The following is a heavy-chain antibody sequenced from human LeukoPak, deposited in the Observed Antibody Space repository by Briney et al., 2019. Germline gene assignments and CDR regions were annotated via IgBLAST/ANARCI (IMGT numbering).Heavy chain of an antibody. J-gene: IGHJ6*02. D-gene: IGHD3-22*01. CDR2: IIPILGIA. CDR3: ASTTYYYDSSGSLGMDV. V-gene: IGHV1-69*04. CDR1: GGTFSSYA. Sequence: ASVKVSCKASGGTFSSYAISWVRQAPGQGLEWMGRIIPILGIANYAQKFQGRVTITADKSTSTAYMELSSLGSEDTAVYYCASTTYYYDSSGSLGMDVWGQGTTVTVSS.